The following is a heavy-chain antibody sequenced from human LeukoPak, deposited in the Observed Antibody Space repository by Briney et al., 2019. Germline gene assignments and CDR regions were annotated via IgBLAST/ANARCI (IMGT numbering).Heavy chain of an antibody. J-gene: IGHJ2*01. CDR1: GFTFSSYW. CDR2: INSDGSST. V-gene: IGHV3-74*01. Sequence: PGGSLRLSCAASGFTFSSYWMHWVRQAPGKGLVWVSRINSDGSSTSYADSVKGRFTISRDNAKNTLYLQMNSLRAEDTAVYYCARGPRYYYGSGSYWYFDLWGRGTLVTVSS. CDR3: ARGPRYYYGSGSYWYFDL. D-gene: IGHD3-10*01.